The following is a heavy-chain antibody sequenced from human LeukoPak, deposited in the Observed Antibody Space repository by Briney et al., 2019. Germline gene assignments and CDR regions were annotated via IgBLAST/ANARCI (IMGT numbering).Heavy chain of an antibody. D-gene: IGHD6-13*01. CDR2: ISGYNGKT. Sequence: ASVKVSCKASGYTFNTYGITWVRQAPGQGLEWMGWISGYNGKTDYAQKLQGRVTMTTDTSSSTAYMELGSLRSDDTAVYYCARKYSSSWYDQNFDYWGQGTLVTVSS. J-gene: IGHJ4*02. V-gene: IGHV1-18*01. CDR1: GYTFNTYG. CDR3: ARKYSSSWYDQNFDY.